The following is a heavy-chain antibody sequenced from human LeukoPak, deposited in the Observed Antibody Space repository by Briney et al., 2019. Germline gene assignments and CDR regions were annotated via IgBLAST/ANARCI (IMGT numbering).Heavy chain of an antibody. D-gene: IGHD3-3*01. V-gene: IGHV4-59*01. Sequence: SETLSLTCTVSGDSISSYYWSWIRQPPGKGLEWIGYIYYSGSTNYNPSLKSRVTLSVDTSKNQFSLKLSSVTAADTAVYYCARDGVWDNWSDPWGQGTLVTVSS. CDR2: IYYSGST. CDR1: GDSISSYY. CDR3: ARDGVWDNWSDP. J-gene: IGHJ5*02.